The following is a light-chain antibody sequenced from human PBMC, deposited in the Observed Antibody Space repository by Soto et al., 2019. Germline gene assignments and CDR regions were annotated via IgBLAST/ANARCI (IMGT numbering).Light chain of an antibody. Sequence: QSALTQPASVSGSPGQSITISCTGTSSDVGDYNYVTWYQQHPGKAPKVIIYAVTNRPSGVSNRFSGSKSGNTASLSISGLQAEDEADYYCSSYRSGNAPFVFGTGTKVTVL. V-gene: IGLV2-14*03. J-gene: IGLJ1*01. CDR2: AVT. CDR3: SSYRSGNAPFV. CDR1: SSDVGDYNY.